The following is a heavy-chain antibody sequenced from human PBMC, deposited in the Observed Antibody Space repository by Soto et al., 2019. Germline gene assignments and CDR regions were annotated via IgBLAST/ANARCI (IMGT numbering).Heavy chain of an antibody. Sequence: EVQLVESGGGLVKPGGSLRLSCAASGFSFASVYMNWVRQAPGQGLEWVGRIRTQPAGGKADYAASVKGRFTISRDESTHTLYLQMSTLKTEDTAVYYCSTGYYDITRPFDYWGQGTLVSVSS. CDR3: STGYYDITRPFDY. J-gene: IGHJ4*02. V-gene: IGHV3-15*07. CDR2: IRTQPAGGKA. D-gene: IGHD3-9*01. CDR1: GFSFASVY.